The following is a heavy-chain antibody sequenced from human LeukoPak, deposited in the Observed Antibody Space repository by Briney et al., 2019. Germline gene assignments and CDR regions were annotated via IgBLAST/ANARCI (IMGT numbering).Heavy chain of an antibody. D-gene: IGHD5-24*01. Sequence: SGGSLRLSCAASGFTFSSYSMNWVRQAPGKGLEWVSSISSSSSYIYYADSVKGRFTISRDNAKNSLYLQMNNLRAEDTAVYYCARGGVEEMATIHPWGQGTLVTVSS. CDR1: GFTFSSYS. J-gene: IGHJ5*02. V-gene: IGHV3-21*01. CDR3: ARGGVEEMATIHP. CDR2: ISSSSSYI.